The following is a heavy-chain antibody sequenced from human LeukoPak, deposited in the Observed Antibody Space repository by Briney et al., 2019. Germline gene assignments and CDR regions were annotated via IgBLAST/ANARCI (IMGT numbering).Heavy chain of an antibody. CDR1: GYSISSSNW. Sequence: SETLSLTCAVSGYSISSSNWWGWIRQPPGKGLEWIGYIYYSGSIYYNPSLKSRVTMSVDTSKNQFSLKLSSVTAVDTAVYYCARVRGSRQQGTFDYWGQGTLVTVSS. V-gene: IGHV4-28*05. CDR3: ARVRGSRQQGTFDY. J-gene: IGHJ4*02. CDR2: IYYSGSI. D-gene: IGHD6-13*01.